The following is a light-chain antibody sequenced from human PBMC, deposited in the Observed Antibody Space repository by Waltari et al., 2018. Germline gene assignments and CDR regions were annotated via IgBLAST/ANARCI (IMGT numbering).Light chain of an antibody. CDR3: HQCGNSPYT. CDR1: QSVSSNY. CDR2: GAS. V-gene: IGKV3-20*01. J-gene: IGKJ2*01. Sequence: EMVLTQSPGTLSLSPGERATLPCRASQSVSSNYLAWYQQKPGQAPMLLIYGASNRATGIPDRFSGSGSGTDFTLTISRLEPEDFAVYYCHQCGNSPYTFGQGTKLEI.